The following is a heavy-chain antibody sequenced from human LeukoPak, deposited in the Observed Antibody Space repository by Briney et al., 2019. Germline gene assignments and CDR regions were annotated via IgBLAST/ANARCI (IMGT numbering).Heavy chain of an antibody. J-gene: IGHJ6*02. CDR2: ISYDGSNK. D-gene: IGHD6-13*01. CDR3: ARDLGGRSVAAAVYSYYYGMDV. V-gene: IGHV3-30-3*01. Sequence: GGSLRLSCAASGFTFSNYAIHWVRQAPGKGLEWVAIISYDGSNKYYADSVKGRFTISRDNSKNTLYVQMDGLRAEDTAVYYCARDLGGRSVAAAVYSYYYGMDVWGQGTTVTVSS. CDR1: GFTFSNYA.